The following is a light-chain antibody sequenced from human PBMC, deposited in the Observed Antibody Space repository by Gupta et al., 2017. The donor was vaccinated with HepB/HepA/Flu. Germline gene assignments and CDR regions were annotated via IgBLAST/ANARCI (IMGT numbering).Light chain of an antibody. CDR3: QQYYSTPWT. V-gene: IGKV4-1*01. CDR2: WAS. J-gene: IGKJ1*01. Sequence: DIVMTQSPDFLAVSLGERATTNCKSSQSVLYSSNNRNNLVWYQQKPGQPPRLLIYWASTRESGVPDRFNGSGSGTDFTLTISSLQAEDVAVYYCQQYYSTPWTFGQGTKVEIK. CDR1: QSVLYSSNNRNN.